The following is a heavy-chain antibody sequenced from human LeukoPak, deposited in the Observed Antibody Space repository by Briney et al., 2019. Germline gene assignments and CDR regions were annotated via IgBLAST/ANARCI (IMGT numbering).Heavy chain of an antibody. CDR1: GFTFTNAW. V-gene: IGHV3-15*01. CDR2: IKSKTDGETT. J-gene: IGHJ4*02. Sequence: GGSLRLSCAASGFTFTNAWMSWVRQAPGKGLEWIGRIKSKTDGETTNYAEPVRGRFTISRDDSKSAVYLQMNSLKIEDTAVYYCTTDLGTYYHGSQRLIPIDYWGQGTLVTVSS. D-gene: IGHD3-10*01. CDR3: TTDLGTYYHGSQRLIPIDY.